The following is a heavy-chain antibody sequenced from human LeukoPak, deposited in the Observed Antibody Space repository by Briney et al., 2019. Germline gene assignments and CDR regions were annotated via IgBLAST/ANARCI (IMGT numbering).Heavy chain of an antibody. Sequence: GRSLRLSCAASGFTFSSYGMHWVRQAPGKGLEWVAVIWYDGSNKYYADSVKGRFTISRDNSKNTLYLQMNSLRAEDTAAYYCARDDLRGTTIDYWGQGTLVTVSS. CDR2: IWYDGSNK. CDR3: ARDDLRGTTIDY. J-gene: IGHJ4*02. CDR1: GFTFSSYG. D-gene: IGHD1-7*01. V-gene: IGHV3-33*01.